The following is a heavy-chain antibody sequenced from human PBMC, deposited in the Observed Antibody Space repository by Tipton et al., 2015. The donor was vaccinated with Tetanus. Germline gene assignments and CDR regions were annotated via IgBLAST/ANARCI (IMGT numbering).Heavy chain of an antibody. V-gene: IGHV4-34*01. D-gene: IGHD3-10*01. J-gene: IGHJ4*02. CDR3: GRVGKHSGPGSYFDA. CDR1: GGSFSSYY. CDR2: ISALEGT. Sequence: TLSLTCTVYGGSFSSYYWTWIRQSPGQGLEWIGDISALEGTNYNPSLKSRVTMSVDTSTNQFSLILRSMTAADAAVHYCGRVGKHSGPGSYFDAWGQGTLVPVSS.